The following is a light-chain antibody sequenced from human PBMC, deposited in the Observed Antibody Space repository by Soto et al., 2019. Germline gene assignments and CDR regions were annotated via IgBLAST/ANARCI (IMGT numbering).Light chain of an antibody. Sequence: VLSQSAAALSLSPGERPTLSCRASPSVTNYLAWYQQKPGQAPRLVIYGAFNRATGIPARFSGSGSGTDFTLTISSLEPADFAVYYCQQRNTCPPVTFGQGTRLEI. J-gene: IGKJ5*01. V-gene: IGKV3-11*01. CDR1: PSVTNY. CDR3: QQRNTCPPVT. CDR2: GAF.